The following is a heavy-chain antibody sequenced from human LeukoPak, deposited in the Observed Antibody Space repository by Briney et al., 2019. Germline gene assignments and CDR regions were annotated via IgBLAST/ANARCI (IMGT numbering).Heavy chain of an antibody. D-gene: IGHD2-21*02. V-gene: IGHV3-73*01. CDR1: GFTFSGSA. Sequence: PGGSLRLSCAASGFTFSGSAMHWVRQASGKGLEWVGRIRSKANSYATAYAASVKGRFTISRDDPKNTAYLQMNSLKTEDTAVYYCTRHAHDNIVVVTATQTGFDYWAQGTLVTVSS. J-gene: IGHJ4*02. CDR2: IRSKANSYAT. CDR3: TRHAHDNIVVVTATQTGFDY.